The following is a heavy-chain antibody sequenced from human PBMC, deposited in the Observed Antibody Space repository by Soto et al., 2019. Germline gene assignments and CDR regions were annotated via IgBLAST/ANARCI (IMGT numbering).Heavy chain of an antibody. CDR2: ISAYNGNT. CDR3: ARDGSGAYSSSWFGGSNWFDP. V-gene: IGHV1-18*01. Sequence: ASVKVSCKASGYTFTSYGISWVRQAPGQGLEWMGWISAYNGNTNYAQKLQGRVTMTTDTSTSTAYMELRSLRSDDTAVYYCARDGSGAYSSSWFGGSNWFDPWGQGTRVSVSS. D-gene: IGHD6-13*01. J-gene: IGHJ5*02. CDR1: GYTFTSYG.